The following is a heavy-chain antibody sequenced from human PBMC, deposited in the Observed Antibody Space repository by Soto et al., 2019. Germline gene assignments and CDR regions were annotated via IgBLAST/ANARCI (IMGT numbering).Heavy chain of an antibody. CDR1: GFTFSSSD. J-gene: IGHJ4*02. CDR2: ISKSGDAT. V-gene: IGHV3-23*01. D-gene: IGHD2-8*01. Sequence: GGSLRLSCAASGFTFSSSDMSWVRQAPGKGPEWVSSISKSGDATKYADSVKGRFTISRDNSKNTLFLHLNSLRAEDTAIYYCARVGVEWLYCTDGVCRYFLDYWGQGTLVTVSS. CDR3: ARVGVEWLYCTDGVCRYFLDY.